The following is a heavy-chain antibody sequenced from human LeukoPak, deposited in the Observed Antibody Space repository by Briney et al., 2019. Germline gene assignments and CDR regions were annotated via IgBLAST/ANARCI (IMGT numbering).Heavy chain of an antibody. CDR1: GGSISSGSYY. Sequence: SETPSLTCTVSGGSISSGSYYWGWIRQPPGKGLEWIGSIYHSGSTYYNPSLKSRVTISVDTSKNQFSLKLSSVTAADTAVYYCARPRGDYDFWSGYYSTREDAFDIWGQGTMVTVSS. CDR3: ARPRGDYDFWSGYYSTREDAFDI. V-gene: IGHV4-39*07. J-gene: IGHJ3*02. D-gene: IGHD3-3*01. CDR2: IYHSGST.